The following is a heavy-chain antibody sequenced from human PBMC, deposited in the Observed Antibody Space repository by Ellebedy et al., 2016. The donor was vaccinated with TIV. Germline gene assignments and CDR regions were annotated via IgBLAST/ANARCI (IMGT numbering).Heavy chain of an antibody. Sequence: GESLKISCVASGFTFRSHGIYWVRQAPGKGLEWVAEISSDGSNKYYADSVKGRFTISRDNSKNTLYLQMNSLRTDDMAVYYCARGGSSGSSDYWGQGTLVTVSS. CDR1: GFTFRSHG. V-gene: IGHV3-30*03. J-gene: IGHJ4*02. CDR3: ARGGSSGSSDY. CDR2: ISSDGSNK. D-gene: IGHD3-10*01.